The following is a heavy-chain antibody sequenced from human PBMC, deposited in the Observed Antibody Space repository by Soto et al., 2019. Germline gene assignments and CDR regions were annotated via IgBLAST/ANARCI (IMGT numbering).Heavy chain of an antibody. D-gene: IGHD6-13*01. CDR1: GESFSDYY. Sequence: QVQLQQWGAGLLKPSETLSLTCAVYGESFSDYYWNWIRQPPGKGLDWIGEINHSGSTKYNPSLNSRVTTSVDTSKNQFSLKLSPVTAADTAVYYCARGPYTSSWYRGNFEYWGQGTLATVSS. CDR3: ARGPYTSSWYRGNFEY. V-gene: IGHV4-34*01. CDR2: INHSGST. J-gene: IGHJ4*02.